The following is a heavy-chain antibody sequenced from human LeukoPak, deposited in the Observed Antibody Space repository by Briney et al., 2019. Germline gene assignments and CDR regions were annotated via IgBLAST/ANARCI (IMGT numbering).Heavy chain of an antibody. CDR2: IYTSGST. Sequence: KPSETLSPTCAVYGGSFSGYYWSWIRQPPGKGLEWIGRIYTSGSTNYNPSLKSRVTISVDTSKNQFSLKLSSVTAADTAVYYCARDGLRYFEGFDPWGQGTLVTVSS. V-gene: IGHV4-59*10. J-gene: IGHJ5*02. CDR1: GGSFSGYY. D-gene: IGHD3-9*01. CDR3: ARDGLRYFEGFDP.